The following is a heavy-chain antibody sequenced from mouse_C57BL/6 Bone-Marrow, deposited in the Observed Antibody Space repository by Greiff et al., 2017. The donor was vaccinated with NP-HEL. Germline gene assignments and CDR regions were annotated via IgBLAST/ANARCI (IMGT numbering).Heavy chain of an antibody. CDR1: GYAFTNYL. V-gene: IGHV1-54*01. J-gene: IGHJ4*01. Sequence: QVQLQQSGAELVRPGTSVKVSCKASGYAFTNYLIEWVKQRPGQGLEWIGVINPGSGGTNYNEKFKGKATLTADKSSSTAYMQLSSLTSEDSAVYFCARPTGRRCYAMDYWGQGTSVTVSS. CDR3: ARPTGRRCYAMDY. CDR2: INPGSGGT. D-gene: IGHD1-1*01.